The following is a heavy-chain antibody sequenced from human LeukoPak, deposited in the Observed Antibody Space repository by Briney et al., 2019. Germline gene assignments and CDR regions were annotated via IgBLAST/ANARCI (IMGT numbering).Heavy chain of an antibody. D-gene: IGHD4/OR15-4a*01. V-gene: IGHV3-48*03. CDR2: ISSSGSTI. Sequence: GGXLRLSCAASGFSFSSYEMDWVRQAPGKGLEWVSYISSSGSTIYYADSVKGRFTISRDNAKNSLYLQMNSLRAEDTAVYYCASLWSSDYWGQGTLVTVSS. J-gene: IGHJ4*02. CDR3: ASLWSSDY. CDR1: GFSFSSYE.